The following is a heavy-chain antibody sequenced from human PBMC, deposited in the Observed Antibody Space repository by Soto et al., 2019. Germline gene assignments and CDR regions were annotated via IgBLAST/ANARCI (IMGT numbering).Heavy chain of an antibody. D-gene: IGHD2-2*01. J-gene: IGHJ4*02. V-gene: IGHV5-51*01. Sequence: GESLKISCRGSGQTFTNYWIAWVRQMPGKGLEWMGIIYPTDSNTRYSPSFEGQVTISADRSITTAYLQWSSLKASDTAMYYCARLPRYCSSSNCHLGPTDSWGQGTLVTVSS. CDR1: GQTFTNYW. CDR2: IYPTDSNT. CDR3: ARLPRYCSSSNCHLGPTDS.